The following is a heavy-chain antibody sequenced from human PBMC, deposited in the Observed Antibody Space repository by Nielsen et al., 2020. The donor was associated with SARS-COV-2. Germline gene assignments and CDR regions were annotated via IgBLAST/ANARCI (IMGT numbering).Heavy chain of an antibody. V-gene: IGHV4-34*01. D-gene: IGHD4-11*01. CDR1: GGSFSGYY. J-gene: IGHJ5*02. CDR2: INHSGST. CDR3: ARDRVTVTTAGGWFDP. Sequence: GSLRLSCAVYGGSFSGYYWSWIRQPPGKGLEWIGEINHSGSTNYSPPLKSRVTISVDTSKNQFSLKLSSVTAADTAVYYCARDRVTVTTAGGWFDPWGQGTLVTVSS.